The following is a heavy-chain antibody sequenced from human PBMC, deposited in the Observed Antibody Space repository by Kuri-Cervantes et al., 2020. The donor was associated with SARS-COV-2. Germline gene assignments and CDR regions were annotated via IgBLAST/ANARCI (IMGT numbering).Heavy chain of an antibody. D-gene: IGHD1-7*01. V-gene: IGHV3-23*01. CDR1: GFTFSSYA. Sequence: GESLKISCAASGFTFSSYAMSWVRQAPGKGLEWVSAISGSGGSTYYADSVKGRFTIPRDNSKNTLYLQMNSLRAEDTAVYYCAGTTSGLAYWGQGTLVTVSS. CDR2: ISGSGGST. J-gene: IGHJ4*02. CDR3: AGTTSGLAY.